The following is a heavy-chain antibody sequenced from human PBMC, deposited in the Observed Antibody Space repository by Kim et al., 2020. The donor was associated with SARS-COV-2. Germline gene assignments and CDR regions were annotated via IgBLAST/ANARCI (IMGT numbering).Heavy chain of an antibody. CDR3: AREMMPVALDI. J-gene: IGHJ3*02. CDR2: ISYDGRNK. D-gene: IGHD2-2*01. CDR1: GVTCSSYA. V-gene: IGHV3-30*04. Sequence: WGSLRLSCAASGVTCSSYAGHWVRPAPGPGLEWVAVISYDGRNKYYADSVKGRFTISRDNSKNTLYLQMNSLRAEDTAVYYCAREMMPVALDIWGQGTMVTVSS.